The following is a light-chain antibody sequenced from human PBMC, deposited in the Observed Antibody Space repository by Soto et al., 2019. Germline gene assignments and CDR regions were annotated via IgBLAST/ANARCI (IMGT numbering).Light chain of an antibody. CDR2: EVN. CDR3: SSYADTNNLV. CDR1: SSDIGGYNF. Sequence: QSALTQPPSASGSPGQSVTISCTGTSSDIGGYNFVSWSQQHPGKAPKLMIDEVNKRPSGVTDRFSGSKSGNTASLTVSGRQAEDEADYYCSSYADTNNLVFGGGTKVTVL. J-gene: IGLJ2*01. V-gene: IGLV2-8*01.